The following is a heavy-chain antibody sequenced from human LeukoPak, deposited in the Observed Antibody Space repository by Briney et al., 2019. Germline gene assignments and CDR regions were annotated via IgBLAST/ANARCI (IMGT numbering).Heavy chain of an antibody. CDR2: VNQDGSEK. D-gene: IGHD3-9*01. V-gene: IGHV3-7*01. J-gene: IGHJ6*03. CDR1: GFTFSSYW. CDR3: ARDHDWDYMDV. Sequence: PGGSLRLSCAASGFTFSSYWMTWVRQAPGKGLEWVANVNQDGSEKYYVDSVKGRFTISRDNAKNSLYLQMNSLRAEDTAVYYCARDHDWDYMDVWGKGTTVTVSS.